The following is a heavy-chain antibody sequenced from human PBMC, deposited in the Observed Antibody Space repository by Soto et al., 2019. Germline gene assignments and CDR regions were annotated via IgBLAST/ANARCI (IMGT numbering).Heavy chain of an antibody. CDR3: AKDYATSHPVHWFDP. D-gene: IGHD3-16*01. CDR2: IGASGEST. CDR1: GFSFSNFA. Sequence: GGSLRLSCAASGFSFSNFAMSWVRQTPRKGLEWVSAIGASGESTSYADSLRGRFTISRDNSKNMLYLQMNSLRAEDTAVYFCAKDYATSHPVHWFDPWGQGTLVTVSS. J-gene: IGHJ5*02. V-gene: IGHV3-23*01.